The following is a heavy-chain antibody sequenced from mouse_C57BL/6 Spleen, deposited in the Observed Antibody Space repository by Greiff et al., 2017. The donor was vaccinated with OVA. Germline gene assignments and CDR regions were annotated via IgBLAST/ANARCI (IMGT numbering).Heavy chain of an antibody. CDR3: ASPYGKNAMDY. D-gene: IGHD2-1*01. Sequence: EVNLVESGGDLVKPGGSLKLSCAASGFTFSSYGMSWVRQTPDKRLEWVATISSGGSYTYYPDSVKGRFTISRDNAKNTLYLQMSSLKSEDTAMYYCASPYGKNAMDYWGQGTSVTVSS. V-gene: IGHV5-6*01. J-gene: IGHJ4*01. CDR2: ISSGGSYT. CDR1: GFTFSSYG.